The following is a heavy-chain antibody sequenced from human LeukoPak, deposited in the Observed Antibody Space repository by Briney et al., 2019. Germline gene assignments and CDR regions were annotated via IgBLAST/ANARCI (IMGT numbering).Heavy chain of an antibody. J-gene: IGHJ4*02. V-gene: IGHV4-39*07. CDR3: ASYYYDVPGPFDF. CDR1: GGSISSSSYY. Sequence: SETLSLTCTVSGGSISSSSYYWGWIRQPPGKGLEWIGSFYRSGSTYYNPSLKSRVNISGDTSKNQFSLRLRSVTASDTAVYYCASYYYDVPGPFDFWGQGTLVIVSS. D-gene: IGHD3-22*01. CDR2: FYRSGST.